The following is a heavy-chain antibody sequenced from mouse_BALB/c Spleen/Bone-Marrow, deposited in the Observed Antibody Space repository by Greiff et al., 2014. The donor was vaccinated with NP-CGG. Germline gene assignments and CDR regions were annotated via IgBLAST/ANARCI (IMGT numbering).Heavy chain of an antibody. J-gene: IGHJ4*01. Sequence: EVQLQQSGPGLVKPSQSLSLTCTVTGYSITSDYAWNWIRQFPRNKLEWMGYISYSGSTSYNPSLKSRISITRDTSKNQFFLQLNSVTTEDTATYYCARWLPYYYAMDYWGQGTSVTVSS. CDR1: GYSITSDYA. CDR2: ISYSGST. D-gene: IGHD2-2*01. CDR3: ARWLPYYYAMDY. V-gene: IGHV3-2*02.